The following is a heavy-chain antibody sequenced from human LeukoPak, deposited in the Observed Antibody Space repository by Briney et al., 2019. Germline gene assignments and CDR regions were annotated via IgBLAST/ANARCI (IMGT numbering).Heavy chain of an antibody. Sequence: GESLKISCKGSGYSFSHHWIAWVRQMPGKGLEWMGIIYPGDSDTKYSPSFQGQVTISADKSISTAYLQWSSLKASDTAIYYCARRDSHGPFDFWGQGTLVTVSS. J-gene: IGHJ4*02. V-gene: IGHV5-51*01. CDR2: IYPGDSDT. D-gene: IGHD5-18*01. CDR3: ARRDSHGPFDF. CDR1: GYSFSHHW.